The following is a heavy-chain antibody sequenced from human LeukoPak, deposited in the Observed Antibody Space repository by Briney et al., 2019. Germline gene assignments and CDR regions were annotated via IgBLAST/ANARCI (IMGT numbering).Heavy chain of an antibody. D-gene: IGHD3-22*01. V-gene: IGHV3-74*01. J-gene: IGHJ4*02. CDR1: GSTFSSHW. Sequence: PGGSLRLSCAASGSTFSSHWMHWVRQAPGKGLVWVSRINSDGSTTSYADSVKGRFTISRDNAKNTLYLQMNSLRAEDTAVYYCARVMYYYHSSGSIAVYYFDYWGQGTLVTVSS. CDR2: INSDGSTT. CDR3: ARVMYYYHSSGSIAVYYFDY.